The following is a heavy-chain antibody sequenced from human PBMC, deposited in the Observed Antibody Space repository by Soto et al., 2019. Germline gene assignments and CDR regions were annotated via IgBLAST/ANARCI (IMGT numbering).Heavy chain of an antibody. CDR2: IIPIFGTA. CDR3: ARDLMVKGNLDY. D-gene: IGHD5-18*01. J-gene: IGHJ4*02. CDR1: GGTLSSYA. Sequence: ASVKVSCKASGGTLSSYAISWVRQAPGQGLEWMGGIIPIFGTANYAQKFQGRVTITADESTSTAYMELSSLRSEDTAVYYCARDLMVKGNLDYWGQGTLVTVSS. V-gene: IGHV1-69*13.